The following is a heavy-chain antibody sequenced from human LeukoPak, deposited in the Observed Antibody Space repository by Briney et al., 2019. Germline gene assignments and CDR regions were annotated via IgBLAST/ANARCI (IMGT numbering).Heavy chain of an antibody. J-gene: IGHJ4*02. V-gene: IGHV4-31*03. CDR3: ARALYYSSGYFFFDY. Sequence: PSETLSLTCSVPGGSISSRDRYWSWIRQHPGKGLEWIGYIFYSGSTHYNPSLKSRVTISVDPSKNQFSLKLSSVTAADTAVYYCARALYYSSGYFFFDYWGQGILVTVSS. CDR2: IFYSGST. D-gene: IGHD3-22*01. CDR1: GGSISSRDRY.